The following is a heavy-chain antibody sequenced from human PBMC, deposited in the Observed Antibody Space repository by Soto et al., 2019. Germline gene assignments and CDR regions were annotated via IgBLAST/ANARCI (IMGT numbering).Heavy chain of an antibody. CDR1: GFTFSSYS. J-gene: IGHJ4*02. CDR3: ARDVYYYDSSAYWAY. Sequence: EVQLVESGGGLVKPGGSLRLSCAASGFTFSSYSMNWVRQAPGKGREWVSSITGSSSYIYYADSLRGRFTTSRDNANNSLYLQMNSLRAEDTAVYSCARDVYYYDSSAYWAYWGQGTLVTVSS. CDR2: ITGSSSYI. D-gene: IGHD3-22*01. V-gene: IGHV3-21*02.